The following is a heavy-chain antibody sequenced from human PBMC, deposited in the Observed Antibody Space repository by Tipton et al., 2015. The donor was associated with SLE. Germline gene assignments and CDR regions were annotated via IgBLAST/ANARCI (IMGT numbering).Heavy chain of an antibody. J-gene: IGHJ4*02. Sequence: TLSLTCAVYGGSSSGYYWSWIRQPPGKGLEWIGEINHSGSTNYNPSLKSRVTISVDTSKNQFSLKLSSVTAADTAVYYCARVRTTVTIWGQGTLVTVSS. D-gene: IGHD4-17*01. CDR1: GGSSSGYY. V-gene: IGHV4-34*01. CDR2: INHSGST. CDR3: ARVRTTVTI.